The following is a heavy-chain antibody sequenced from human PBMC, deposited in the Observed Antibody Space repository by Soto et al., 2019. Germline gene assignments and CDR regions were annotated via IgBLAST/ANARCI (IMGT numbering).Heavy chain of an antibody. CDR1: GYTLTELS. J-gene: IGHJ4*02. V-gene: IGHV1-24*01. D-gene: IGHD3-22*01. CDR2: FDPEDGET. Sequence: ASVKVSCKVSGYTLTELSMHWVRQAPGKGLEWMGGFDPEDGETIYAQKFQGRVTMTEDTSTDTAYMELSSLRSEDTAVYYCATDPYYYDSSGYYCDYWGQGTLVTVSS. CDR3: ATDPYYYDSSGYYCDY.